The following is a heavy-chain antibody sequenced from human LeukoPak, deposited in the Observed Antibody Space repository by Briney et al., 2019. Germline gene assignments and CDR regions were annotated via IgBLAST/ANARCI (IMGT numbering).Heavy chain of an antibody. Sequence: PSETLSLTCTVSGGSISSRRYYWGWIRQPPGKGLEWIGSVYYGGTTYYNPSLKSRVTISEDTSKNQFSLKLSSVTAADTAVYYSARRATTVTTGYYYYYMDVWGKGTTVTVSS. CDR3: ARRATTVTTGYYYYYMDV. D-gene: IGHD4-17*01. V-gene: IGHV4-39*01. CDR2: VYYGGTT. J-gene: IGHJ6*03. CDR1: GGSISSRRYY.